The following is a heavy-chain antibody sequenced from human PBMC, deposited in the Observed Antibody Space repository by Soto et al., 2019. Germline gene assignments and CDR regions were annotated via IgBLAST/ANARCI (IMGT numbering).Heavy chain of an antibody. CDR3: ARVEREVQSADYDFWSGYYFDI. D-gene: IGHD3-3*01. CDR1: GGSISSSV. CDR2: IYHNGST. J-gene: IGHJ3*02. V-gene: IGHV4-59*01. Sequence: AETLSLTCTASGGSISSSVWSWIRQPPGKGLEWVGNIYHNGSTKYNPYRERRVTTTVNTSKNQFSLKLSSVTAADTAVYYCARVEREVQSADYDFWSGYYFDIWGQGTMVTVSS.